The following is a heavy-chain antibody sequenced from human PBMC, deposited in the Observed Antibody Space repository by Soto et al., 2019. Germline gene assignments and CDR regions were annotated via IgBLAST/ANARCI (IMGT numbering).Heavy chain of an antibody. J-gene: IGHJ5*02. V-gene: IGHV1-18*01. CDR2: ISAYTDNP. CDR3: ARVIPGAEAWFGP. CDR1: GYTFTNYG. D-gene: IGHD2-2*01. Sequence: GASVKVSCKASGYTFTNYGVTWVRQAPEQGLEWVGWISAYTDNPNYAQKFQGRVTMTIDTSTTTAYMDLRSLTSDDTAVYYCARVIPGAEAWFGPWGQGTLVTVS.